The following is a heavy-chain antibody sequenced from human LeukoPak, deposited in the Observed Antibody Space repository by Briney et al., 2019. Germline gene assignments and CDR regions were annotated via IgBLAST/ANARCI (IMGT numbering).Heavy chain of an antibody. D-gene: IGHD1-26*01. V-gene: IGHV1-69*05. CDR3: ARDKMPNMGNY. J-gene: IGHJ4*02. CDR2: IIPIFGTA. CDR1: GGTFSSYA. Sequence: SVKVSCKASGGTFSSYAISRVRQAPGQGLEWMGRIIPIFGTANYAKKFQGRVTITTDESTSTAYMELSSLRSEDTAVYYCARDKMPNMGNYWGQGTLVTVSS.